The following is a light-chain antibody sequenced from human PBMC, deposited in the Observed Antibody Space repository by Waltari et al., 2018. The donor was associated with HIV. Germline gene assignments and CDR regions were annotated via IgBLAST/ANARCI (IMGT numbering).Light chain of an antibody. CDR2: RAT. V-gene: IGKV1-5*03. J-gene: IGKJ1*01. CDR1: QTVGDW. CDR3: HQYSNYLGS. Sequence: DIHMTQSPPTLTASIGDRVNITCRASQTVGDWLAWYQQKPGEAPTLLIYRATTVENGVPSRFSGSASGTDFTLAIDSLHPDDFATYYGHQYSNYLGSFGQGTRVQLK.